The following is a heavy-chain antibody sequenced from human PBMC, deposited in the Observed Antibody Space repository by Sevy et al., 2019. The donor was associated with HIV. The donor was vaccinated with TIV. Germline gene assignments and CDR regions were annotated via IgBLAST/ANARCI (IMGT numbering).Heavy chain of an antibody. Sequence: ASVKVSCKASGSAISDYHIHWVRQAPGQGLEWVGWLNRNGGDSDLTQKFQGRVTLTKDTSINTEYMELTRLRLDDTAVYYCTTETGASRCSTSNCNILESWGQGTLVTVSS. CDR1: GSAISDYH. J-gene: IGHJ4*02. V-gene: IGHV1-2*02. CDR2: LNRNGGDS. CDR3: TTETGASRCSTSNCNILES. D-gene: IGHD1-1*01.